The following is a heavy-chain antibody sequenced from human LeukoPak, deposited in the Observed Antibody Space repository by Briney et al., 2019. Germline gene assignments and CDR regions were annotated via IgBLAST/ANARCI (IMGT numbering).Heavy chain of an antibody. J-gene: IGHJ4*02. Sequence: GGSLRLSCAASGFTFSHYAMHWVRQAPGKGLEWVAVISYDGSHQYSADSVKGRLSISRHNSRHTLYLQMNSLRPEDTAVYYCARARNGTLKYWGQGTLVIVSS. CDR3: ARARNGTLKY. CDR2: ISYDGSHQ. D-gene: IGHD1-26*01. CDR1: GFTFSHYA. V-gene: IGHV3-30*01.